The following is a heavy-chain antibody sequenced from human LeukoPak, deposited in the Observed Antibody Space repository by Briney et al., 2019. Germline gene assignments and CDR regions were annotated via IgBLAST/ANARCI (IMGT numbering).Heavy chain of an antibody. CDR2: INPSGGDT. CDR1: GLTFTRYY. V-gene: IGHV1-46*01. Sequence: APVKLSCKASGLTFTRYYMHWVRQAPGQGLEWMGIINPSGGDTSYARKFQGRLTMTRDTSTNTVDMELTSLRSEDTAVYYCAREVMENLRFDYWGQGTLVTVSS. J-gene: IGHJ4*02. D-gene: IGHD2-21*01. CDR3: AREVMENLRFDY.